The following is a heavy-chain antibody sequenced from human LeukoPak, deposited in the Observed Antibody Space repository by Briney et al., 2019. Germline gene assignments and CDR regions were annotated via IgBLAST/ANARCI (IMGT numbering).Heavy chain of an antibody. CDR3: ARDSRFTMRDY. CDR2: IKQDGSES. V-gene: IGHV3-7*01. D-gene: IGHD3-22*01. Sequence: GGSLRLSCAASGFSFSSYWMSWVRQAPGKGLEWVANIKQDGSESNYVDSVKGRFTISRDNAKNSLYLQMNSLRAEDTAVYYCARDSRFTMRDYWGQGTLVTVSS. CDR1: GFSFSSYW. J-gene: IGHJ4*02.